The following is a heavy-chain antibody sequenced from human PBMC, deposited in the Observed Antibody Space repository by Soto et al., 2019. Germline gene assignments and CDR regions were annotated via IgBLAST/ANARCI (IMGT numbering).Heavy chain of an antibody. CDR1: GYTFTNYY. V-gene: IGHV1-46*01. CDR2: INPTSGST. Sequence: QVQLVQSGAEVKKPGASVTVSCKASGYTFTNYYIHWVRQAPGQVLEWIGIINPTSGSTNYAQKFQGRVTLTYDTSTTTVYMELSGLRSEDTAVFYCARDLAAGDHWGQGTLVTVSS. CDR3: ARDLAAGDH. D-gene: IGHD6-13*01. J-gene: IGHJ4*02.